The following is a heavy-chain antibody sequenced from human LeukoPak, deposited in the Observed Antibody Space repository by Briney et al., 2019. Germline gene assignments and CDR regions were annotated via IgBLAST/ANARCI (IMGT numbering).Heavy chain of an antibody. Sequence: PSETLSLTCTVSGGSISSYYWSWIRQPPGKGLEWIGYIYYSGSTNYNPSLKSRVTISVDTSKNQFSLKLSSVTAADTAVYYCARSPYYDFWSYGMDVWGQGTTVTVSS. J-gene: IGHJ6*02. CDR3: ARSPYYDFWSYGMDV. CDR2: IYYSGST. V-gene: IGHV4-59*01. CDR1: GGSISSYY. D-gene: IGHD3-3*01.